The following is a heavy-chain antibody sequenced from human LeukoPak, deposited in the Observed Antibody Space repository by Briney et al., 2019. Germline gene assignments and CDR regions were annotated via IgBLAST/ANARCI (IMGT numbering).Heavy chain of an antibody. Sequence: SETLSLTCTVSGGSVSSGSYYWSWIRQPPGKGLEWIGYIYYSGSTNYNPSLKSRVTISVDTSKNQFSLKLSSVTAADTAVYYCASTDYGGNYPYWGQGTLVTVSS. J-gene: IGHJ4*02. CDR1: GGSVSSGSYY. CDR2: IYYSGST. D-gene: IGHD4-23*01. CDR3: ASTDYGGNYPY. V-gene: IGHV4-61*01.